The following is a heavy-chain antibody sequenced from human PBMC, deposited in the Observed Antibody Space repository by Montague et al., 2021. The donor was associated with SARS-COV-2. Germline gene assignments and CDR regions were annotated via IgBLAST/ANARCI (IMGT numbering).Heavy chain of an antibody. J-gene: IGHJ5*02. CDR3: AHSLHFSSLGEFDP. V-gene: IGHV2-5*01. CDR1: GFSLISDGVG. D-gene: IGHD2/OR15-2a*01. CDR2: IFWNDDK. Sequence: PALVKPTQTLTLTCTFSGFSLISDGVGVGWIRQPPGKALEWLALIFWNDDKRYNSSLKNRLTVTKDTTKNQVVLTMTNMDPLDTGTYYCAHSLHFSSLGEFDPWGQGTLVTVAS.